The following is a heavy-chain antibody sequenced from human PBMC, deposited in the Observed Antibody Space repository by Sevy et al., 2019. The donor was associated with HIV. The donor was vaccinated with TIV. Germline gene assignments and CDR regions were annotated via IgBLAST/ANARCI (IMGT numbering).Heavy chain of an antibody. CDR3: AKKGYSSGIFYYFDY. Sequence: GGSLRLSCAASGFSFSDSYMSWVRQAPGKGLEWIAYISGSGNIIYYADSVRGRFSMSRDNAKRSLYLQMNSLRAEDTAVYFCAKKGYSSGIFYYFDYWGQGTLVAVSS. J-gene: IGHJ4*02. V-gene: IGHV3-11*01. CDR1: GFSFSDSY. D-gene: IGHD5-18*01. CDR2: ISGSGNII.